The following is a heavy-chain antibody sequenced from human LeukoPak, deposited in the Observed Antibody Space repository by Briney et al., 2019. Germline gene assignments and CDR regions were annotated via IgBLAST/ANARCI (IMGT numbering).Heavy chain of an antibody. V-gene: IGHV1-69*05. CDR2: IIPIFGTA. J-gene: IGHJ6*03. D-gene: IGHD6-6*01. CDR3: ARGSSSSLRGYYYYYYMDV. Sequence: ASVRVSCKASGYTFTDYFIHWVRQAPGQGLEWMGGIIPIFGTANYAQKFQGRVTITTDESTSTAYMELSSLRSEDTAVYYCARGSSSSLRGYYYYYYMDVWGKGTTVTVSS. CDR1: GYTFTDYF.